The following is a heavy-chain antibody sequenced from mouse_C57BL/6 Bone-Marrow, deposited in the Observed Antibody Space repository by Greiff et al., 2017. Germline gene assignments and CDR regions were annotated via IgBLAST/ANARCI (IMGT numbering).Heavy chain of an antibody. D-gene: IGHD4-1*01. J-gene: IGHJ2*01. CDR1: GFTFSSYA. Sequence: EVMLVESGEGLVKPGGSLKLSCAASGFTFSSYAMSWVRQTPEKRLEWVAYISSGGDYIYYADTVKGRFTISRDNARNTLYLQMSSLKSEDTAMYYCTREKANWSFDYWGQGTTRTVSS. CDR3: TREKANWSFDY. V-gene: IGHV5-9-1*02. CDR2: ISSGGDYI.